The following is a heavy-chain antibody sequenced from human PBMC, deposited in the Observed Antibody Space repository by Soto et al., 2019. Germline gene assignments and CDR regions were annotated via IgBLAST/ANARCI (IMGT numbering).Heavy chain of an antibody. CDR1: GGSFSGYY. V-gene: IGHV4-34*01. D-gene: IGHD3-16*02. CDR3: ARGQQRSDFIWGSYRAKGRTGYFDH. Sequence: SETLSLTCAVYGGSFSGYYWSWIRQPPGKGLEWIGEINHSGSTNYNPSLKSRVTISVDTSKNQFSLKLSSVNAADTAVYYCARGQQRSDFIWGSYRAKGRTGYFDHWGQGTLVNVPS. CDR2: INHSGST. J-gene: IGHJ4*02.